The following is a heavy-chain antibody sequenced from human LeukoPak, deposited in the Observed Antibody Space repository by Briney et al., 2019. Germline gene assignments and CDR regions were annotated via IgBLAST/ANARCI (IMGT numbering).Heavy chain of an antibody. J-gene: IGHJ4*02. Sequence: GGSLRLSCAASGFTFASHWMNWVRQAPGRGLEWVANIKLGGSEIYYVDSVKGRFTISRDDAKNSLYLQMESPRGEDTAIYYCVRDRGDYWGQGTLVTVSS. CDR1: GFTFASHW. V-gene: IGHV3-7*01. CDR3: VRDRGDY. CDR2: IKLGGSEI.